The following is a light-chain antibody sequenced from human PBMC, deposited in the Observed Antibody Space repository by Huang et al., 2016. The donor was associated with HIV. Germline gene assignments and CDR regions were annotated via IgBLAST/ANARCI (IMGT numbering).Light chain of an antibody. V-gene: IGKV3-11*01. CDR3: QQRSNWPLT. Sequence: EIVLTQSPATLSLSPGERATLSCRASQSVSSYLAWYQQKPGQAPRLLIYDASNRATGIPARFSGRGSGTDFTLTIGSLEPEDFAVYYCQQRSNWPLTFGGGTKVEIK. CDR2: DAS. CDR1: QSVSSY. J-gene: IGKJ4*01.